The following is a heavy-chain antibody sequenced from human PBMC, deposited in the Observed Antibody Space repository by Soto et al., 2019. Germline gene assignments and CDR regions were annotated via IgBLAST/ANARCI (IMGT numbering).Heavy chain of an antibody. V-gene: IGHV3-21*01. Sequence: GGSLRLSCEAFAFTFCSHTMNWFRQAPGKGLEWVSSIDSGGSRTFYADTVKGRFTISRDNAKNSLFLQMNSLRAEDTAVYFGTREVQPGVRREYDYWGQGTLVTVSS. CDR1: AFTFCSHT. CDR3: TREVQPGVRREYDY. CDR2: IDSGGSRT. D-gene: IGHD1-1*01. J-gene: IGHJ4*02.